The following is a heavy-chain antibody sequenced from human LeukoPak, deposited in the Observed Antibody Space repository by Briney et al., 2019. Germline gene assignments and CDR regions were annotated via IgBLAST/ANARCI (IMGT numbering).Heavy chain of an antibody. J-gene: IGHJ4*02. V-gene: IGHV4-59*01. CDR1: GGSISSYY. Sequence: SETLSLTCTVSGGSISSYYWSWLRQPPGKGLEWIGYIYYSGSTNYNPSLKSRVTISVDTSKNQFSLKLSSVTAADTAVYYCARDGVVGAKNRGFDYWGQGTLVTVSS. CDR2: IYYSGST. D-gene: IGHD1-26*01. CDR3: ARDGVVGAKNRGFDY.